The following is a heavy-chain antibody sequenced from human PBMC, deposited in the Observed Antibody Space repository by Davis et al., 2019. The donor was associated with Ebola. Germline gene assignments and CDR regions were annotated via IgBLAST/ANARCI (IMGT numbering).Heavy chain of an antibody. CDR3: ASQGPDTAMADFDY. CDR1: GFTFSSYS. D-gene: IGHD5-18*01. V-gene: IGHV3-48*02. J-gene: IGHJ4*02. Sequence: GESLKISCAASGFTFSSYSMNWVRQAPGKGLEWVSYISSSSSTIYYADSVKGRFTISRDNAKNSLYLQMNSLRDEDTAVYYCASQGPDTAMADFDYWGQGTLVTVSS. CDR2: ISSSSSTI.